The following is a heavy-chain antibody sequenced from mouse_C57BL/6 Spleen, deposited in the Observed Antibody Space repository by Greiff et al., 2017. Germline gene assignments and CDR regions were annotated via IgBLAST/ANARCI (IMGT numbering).Heavy chain of an antibody. CDR1: GFSLTSYG. J-gene: IGHJ4*01. CDR3: AGGSNPFYAMDY. CDR2: IWSGGST. V-gene: IGHV2-2*01. Sequence: QVHVKQSGPGLVQPSQSLSITCTVSGFSLTSYGVHWVRQSPGKGLEWLGVIWSGGSTDYNAAFISSLSISKDNSKSQVCVKMNSLQADYTAIYYCAGGSNPFYAMDYWGQGTSVTVSS. D-gene: IGHD1-1*01.